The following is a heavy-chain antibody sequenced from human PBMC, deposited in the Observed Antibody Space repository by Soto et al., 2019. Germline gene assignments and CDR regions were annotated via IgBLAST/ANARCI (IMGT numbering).Heavy chain of an antibody. CDR2: ISGSGGST. CDR1: GVRVWSSA. CDR3: ARSLGYCSGGSCYSSYYGMDV. V-gene: IGHV3-23*01. J-gene: IGHJ6*02. Sequence: PWCSMRISCAASGVRVWSSAMSVFRKAPGKGLEWVSAISGSGGSTYYADSVKGRFTISRDNSKNTLYLQMNSLRAEDTAVYYCARSLGYCSGGSCYSSYYGMDVWGQGPTVTGSS. D-gene: IGHD2-15*01.